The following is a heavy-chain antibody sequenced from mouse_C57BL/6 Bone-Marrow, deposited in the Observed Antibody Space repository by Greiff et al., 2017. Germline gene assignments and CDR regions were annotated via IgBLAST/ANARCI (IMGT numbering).Heavy chain of an antibody. V-gene: IGHV5-4*01. CDR1: GFTFSSYA. CDR3: ARDGSSSDY. J-gene: IGHJ2*01. CDR2: ISDGGSYT. Sequence: EVKLEESGGGLVKPGGSLKLSCAASGFTFSSYAMSWVRQTPEKRLEWVATISDGGSYTYYPDNVKGRFTISRDNAKNNLYLQMSHLKSEDTAMYYCARDGSSSDYWGQGTPLTVSS. D-gene: IGHD1-1*01.